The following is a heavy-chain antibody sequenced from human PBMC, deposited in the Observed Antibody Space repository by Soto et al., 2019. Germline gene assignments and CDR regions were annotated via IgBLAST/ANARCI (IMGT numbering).Heavy chain of an antibody. CDR3: GGGCSGGSCHPGAIDY. J-gene: IGHJ4*02. Sequence: QVQLVQSGAEVKKPGASVKVSCKASGYTFTSYGISWVRQAPGQGLEWMGWISAYNGNTNYAQKLQGRVTMTTDTSTSKAYMELRSLRSDDTAVYYCGGGCSGGSCHPGAIDYWGQGTLFTVSS. CDR1: GYTFTSYG. CDR2: ISAYNGNT. V-gene: IGHV1-18*04. D-gene: IGHD2-15*01.